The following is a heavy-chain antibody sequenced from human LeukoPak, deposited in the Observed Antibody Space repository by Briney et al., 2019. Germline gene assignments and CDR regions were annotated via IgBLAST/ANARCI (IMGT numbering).Heavy chain of an antibody. CDR2: ISGSGGST. D-gene: IGHD6-13*01. CDR1: GFTFSSYA. CDR3: AKTPSSSWYPRNHFDY. Sequence: GESLKISCAASGFTFSSYAMSWVRQAPGKGLEWVSAISGSGGSTYYADSVKGRFTISRDNSKNTLYLRMNSLRAEDTAVYYCAKTPSSSWYPRNHFDYWGQGTLVTVSS. J-gene: IGHJ4*02. V-gene: IGHV3-23*01.